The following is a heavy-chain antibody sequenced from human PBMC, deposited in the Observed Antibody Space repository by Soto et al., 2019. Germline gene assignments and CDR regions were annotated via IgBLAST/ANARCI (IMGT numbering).Heavy chain of an antibody. CDR2: INHSGST. V-gene: IGHV4-34*01. Sequence: QVQLQQWGAGLLKPSETLSLTCAVYGGSFSGYYWSWIRQPPGKGLEWIGEINHSGSTNYNPSLKSRVTISVDTSKNQFSLKLSSVTVADTAVYYCARGLYDILTGYSFWFDPWGQGTLVTVSS. CDR1: GGSFSGYY. CDR3: ARGLYDILTGYSFWFDP. J-gene: IGHJ5*02. D-gene: IGHD3-9*01.